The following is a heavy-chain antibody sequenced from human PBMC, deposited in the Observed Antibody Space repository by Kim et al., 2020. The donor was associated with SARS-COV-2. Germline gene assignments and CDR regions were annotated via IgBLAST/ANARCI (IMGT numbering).Heavy chain of an antibody. J-gene: IGHJ3*02. D-gene: IGHD1-26*01. Sequence: ASVKVSCKASGYTFTGYYMHWVRQAPGQGLEWMGWINPNSGATNYAQKFQGRVTMTRDTSISTAYMELSRLRSDDTAVYYFARAPRVYSGSYWAGSDIWGQGTMVTVSS. V-gene: IGHV1-2*02. CDR1: GYTFTGYY. CDR2: INPNSGAT. CDR3: ARAPRVYSGSYWAGSDI.